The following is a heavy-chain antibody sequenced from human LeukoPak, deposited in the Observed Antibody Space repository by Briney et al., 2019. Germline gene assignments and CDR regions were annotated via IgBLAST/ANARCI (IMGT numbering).Heavy chain of an antibody. CDR1: GFTFSSYW. V-gene: IGHV3-7*01. CDR3: ARLKQQLVRLLSRDTTYYYYYYMDV. CDR2: IKQDGREK. D-gene: IGHD6-13*01. Sequence: PGGSLRLSCGASGFTFSSYWMSWVRQAPGEGLEWVASIKQDGREKYYVDSVKGRFTISRDNAKNSLYLQMNSLRAEDTAVYYCARLKQQLVRLLSRDTTYYYYYYMDVWGKGTTVTVSS. J-gene: IGHJ6*03.